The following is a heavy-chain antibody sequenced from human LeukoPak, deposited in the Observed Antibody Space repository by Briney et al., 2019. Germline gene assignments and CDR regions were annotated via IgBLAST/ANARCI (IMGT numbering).Heavy chain of an antibody. Sequence: GGSLRLSCAASGFTFSSYWMSWVRQAPGKGLEWVANIKQDGSEKYYVDSVKGRLTISRDNAKNSLYLQMNSLRAEDTAVYYCARVYDYVWGSYRNFDYWGQGTLVTVSS. CDR1: GFTFSSYW. CDR2: IKQDGSEK. D-gene: IGHD3-16*02. CDR3: ARVYDYVWGSYRNFDY. J-gene: IGHJ4*02. V-gene: IGHV3-7*01.